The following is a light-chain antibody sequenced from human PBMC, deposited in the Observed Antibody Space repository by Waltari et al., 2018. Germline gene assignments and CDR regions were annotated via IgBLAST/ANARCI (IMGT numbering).Light chain of an antibody. CDR3: LSRDTTSTRV. J-gene: IGLJ3*02. Sequence: SSELTQDPAVSVALGQTVSITCQGDRPSRYYESWYQQRPGQAPILILYGQDNRPSGIPDRFSGSTSGNTASLTITGAQAEDEADYYCLSRDTTSTRVFGGGTRLTV. V-gene: IGLV3-19*01. CDR2: GQD. CDR1: RPSRYY.